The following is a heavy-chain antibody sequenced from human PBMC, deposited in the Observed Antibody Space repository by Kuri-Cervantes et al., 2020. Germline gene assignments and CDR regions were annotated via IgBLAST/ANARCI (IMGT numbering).Heavy chain of an antibody. CDR1: GFTFSDYY. V-gene: IGHV3-11*04. CDR3: TRGWSCSSPSCSGRKY. J-gene: IGHJ4*02. Sequence: LSLTCAASGFTFSDYYMSWIRQAPGKGLEWVSYISSSGSTIYYADSVKGRFTISRDNAKSSLYLQMNSLRAEDTAVYYCTRGWSCSSPSCSGRKYWGQGTLVTVSS. CDR2: ISSSGSTI. D-gene: IGHD2-2*01.